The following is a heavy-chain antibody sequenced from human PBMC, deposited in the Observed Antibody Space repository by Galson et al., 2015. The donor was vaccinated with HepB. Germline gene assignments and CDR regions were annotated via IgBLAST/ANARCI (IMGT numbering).Heavy chain of an antibody. CDR2: ISGSGGST. CDR3: ATPVVPYHYDFWSGYAQRPGDDAFDI. CDR1: GFTFSSYA. D-gene: IGHD3-3*01. V-gene: IGHV3-23*01. J-gene: IGHJ3*02. Sequence: LRLSCAASGFTFSSYAMSWVRQAPGKGLEWVSAISGSGGSTYYADSVKGRFTISRDNSKNTLYLQMNSLRAEDTAVYYCATPVVPYHYDFWSGYAQRPGDDAFDIWGQGTMVTVSS.